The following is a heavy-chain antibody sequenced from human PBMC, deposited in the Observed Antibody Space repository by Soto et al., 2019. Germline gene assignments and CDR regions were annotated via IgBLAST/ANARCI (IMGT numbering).Heavy chain of an antibody. CDR2: ISGSGSTT. J-gene: IGHJ4*02. CDR3: ARSSLTYFEF. CDR1: GFTFSDYY. Sequence: PGGSLSLSCTASGFTFSDYYMSWIRQAPGKGLEWLAYISGSGSTTYYTDSVKGRFAISRDNARKSLYLQINSLRVEDSAVYYCARSSLTYFEFWGQGTLVTVYS. V-gene: IGHV3-11*01.